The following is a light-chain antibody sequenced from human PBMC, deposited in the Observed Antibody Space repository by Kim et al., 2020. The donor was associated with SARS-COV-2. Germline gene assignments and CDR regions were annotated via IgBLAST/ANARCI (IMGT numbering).Light chain of an antibody. V-gene: IGKV3-15*01. CDR2: DAS. CDR1: QSIRSN. Sequence: VSPGERVTLSCTASQSIRSNFAWYQQRPGQAPRLLISDASTRATGIPDRFSGGGSGTDFTLTISSLQSEDFAVYYCQQYNNWPRTFGQGTKVDIK. J-gene: IGKJ1*01. CDR3: QQYNNWPRT.